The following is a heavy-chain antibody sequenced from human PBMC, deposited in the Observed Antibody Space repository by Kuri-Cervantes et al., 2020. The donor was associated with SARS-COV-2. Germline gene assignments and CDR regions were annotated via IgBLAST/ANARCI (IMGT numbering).Heavy chain of an antibody. V-gene: IGHV3-30*02. CDR1: GFTLSSYG. CDR3: AHIGGYSGYDPDY. D-gene: IGHD5-12*01. Sequence: GGSLRLSCAASGFTLSSYGMHWVRQAPGKGLEWVAFIRYDGSNKYYADSVKGRFTISRDNSKNTLYLQMNSLRAEDTAVYYCAHIGGYSGYDPDYWGQGTPVTVSS. J-gene: IGHJ4*02. CDR2: IRYDGSNK.